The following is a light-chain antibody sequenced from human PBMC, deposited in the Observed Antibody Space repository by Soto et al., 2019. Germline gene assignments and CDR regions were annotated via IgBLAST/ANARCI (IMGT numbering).Light chain of an antibody. V-gene: IGKV3-11*01. CDR2: DAS. Sequence: EIVLTQSPATLSLSPGERATLSCWASQSVNRYLVWYQQKPGQAPRLLMYDASKRATGIPARFSGSGSGTDFTLTISRLESEDFAMYYCQQYGSTKTFGQGTKVDIK. CDR3: QQYGSTKT. J-gene: IGKJ1*01. CDR1: QSVNRY.